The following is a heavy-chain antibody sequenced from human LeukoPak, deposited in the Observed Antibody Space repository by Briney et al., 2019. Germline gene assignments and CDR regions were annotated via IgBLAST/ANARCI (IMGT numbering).Heavy chain of an antibody. CDR1: GFTFSSYG. D-gene: IGHD3-22*01. Sequence: GGSLRLSCAASGFTFSSYGMHWVRQAPGKGLEWVAFIRYDGSNKYYADSVKGRFTISRDNSKNTLYLQMNSLRAEDTAVYYCARNGEGDYYDSSGYSYYFDYWGQGTLVTVSS. CDR2: IRYDGSNK. V-gene: IGHV3-30*02. CDR3: ARNGEGDYYDSSGYSYYFDY. J-gene: IGHJ4*02.